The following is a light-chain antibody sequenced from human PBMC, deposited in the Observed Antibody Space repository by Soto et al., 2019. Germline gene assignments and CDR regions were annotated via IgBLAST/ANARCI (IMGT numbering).Light chain of an antibody. V-gene: IGKV3-15*01. CDR3: QQYNNCPLT. CDR2: GAS. J-gene: IGKJ4*01. CDR1: QGVTTN. Sequence: EIVMTRSPATLSVSPGERATLSCRASQGVTTNLAWYQQKPGQAPRLLIYGASTRATGIPARFSGSGSGTEFTLTISSLQSEDFAVYYCQQYNNCPLTLGGGTKVEIK.